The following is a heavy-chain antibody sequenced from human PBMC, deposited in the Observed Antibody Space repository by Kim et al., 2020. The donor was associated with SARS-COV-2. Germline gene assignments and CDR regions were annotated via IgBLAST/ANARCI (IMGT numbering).Heavy chain of an antibody. CDR1: GYTFTSYA. Sequence: ASVKVSCKASGYTFTSYAMHWVRQAPGQRLEWMGRINAGNGNTKYSQKFQGRVTITRDTSASTAYMELSSLRSEDTAVYYCARWRHVDSSGSFDAFDIWGQGTIVTVSS. J-gene: IGHJ3*02. V-gene: IGHV1-3*01. D-gene: IGHD3-22*01. CDR3: ARWRHVDSSGSFDAFDI. CDR2: INAGNGNT.